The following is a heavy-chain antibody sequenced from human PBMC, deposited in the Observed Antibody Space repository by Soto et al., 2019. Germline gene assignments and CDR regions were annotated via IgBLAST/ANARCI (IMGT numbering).Heavy chain of an antibody. CDR2: ISYDGSNK. Sequence: GGSLRLSCAASGFTFSSYWMSWVRQAPGKGLEWVAVISYDGSNKYYADSVKGRFTISRDNSKNTLYLQMNSLRAEDTAVYYCARDGSTMIVVVIGGAFDIWGQGTMVTVSS. CDR3: ARDGSTMIVVVIGGAFDI. J-gene: IGHJ3*02. CDR1: GFTFSSYW. V-gene: IGHV3-30-3*01. D-gene: IGHD3-22*01.